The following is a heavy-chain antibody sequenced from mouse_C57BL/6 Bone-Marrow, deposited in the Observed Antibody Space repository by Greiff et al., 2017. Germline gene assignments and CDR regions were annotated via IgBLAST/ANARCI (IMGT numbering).Heavy chain of an antibody. Sequence: QVQLQQPGAELVKPGASVKMSCKASGYTFNSYWITWVKQRPGQGLEWIGDIYPGSGSTNDNEKCKSKATLTVDTSSSTAYMQLSSLTSEDSAVYYCARPYYSNYWYFDVWGTGTTVTVSS. D-gene: IGHD2-5*01. CDR2: IYPGSGST. J-gene: IGHJ1*03. CDR3: ARPYYSNYWYFDV. V-gene: IGHV1-55*01. CDR1: GYTFNSYW.